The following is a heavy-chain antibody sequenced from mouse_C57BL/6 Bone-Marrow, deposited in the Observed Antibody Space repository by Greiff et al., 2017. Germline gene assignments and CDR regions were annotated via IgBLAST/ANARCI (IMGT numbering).Heavy chain of an antibody. J-gene: IGHJ2*01. Sequence: QVQLQQSGAELVRPGTSVKVSCKASGYAFTNYLIEWVKQRPGQGLEWIGVINPGSGGTNYNEKFKGKATLTADKSSSTAYMQLSSLTSEDSAVYFCARPNLGTQLGRDYWGQGTTLTFSS. V-gene: IGHV1-54*01. CDR1: GYAFTNYL. CDR2: INPGSGGT. CDR3: ARPNLGTQLGRDY. D-gene: IGHD4-1*02.